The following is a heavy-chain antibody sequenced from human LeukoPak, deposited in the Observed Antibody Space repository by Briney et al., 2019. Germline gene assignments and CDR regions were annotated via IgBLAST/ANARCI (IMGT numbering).Heavy chain of an antibody. V-gene: IGHV4-59*08. Sequence: PSETLSLTCTVSGGSISSYYWSWIRQPPGKGLEWIGYIYYSGSTNYNPSLKSRVTMSVDTSNNQFSLKLSSVTAADTALYYCARHRPGPYDYWGQGTLVTVSS. CDR1: GGSISSYY. J-gene: IGHJ4*02. CDR3: ARHRPGPYDY. CDR2: IYYSGST.